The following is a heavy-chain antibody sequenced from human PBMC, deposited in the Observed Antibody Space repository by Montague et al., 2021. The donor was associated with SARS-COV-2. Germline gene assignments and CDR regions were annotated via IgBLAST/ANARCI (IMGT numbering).Heavy chain of an antibody. J-gene: IGHJ4*02. V-gene: IGHV2-5*08. CDR2: IYWDDDK. CDR1: GFSLNTNGVG. Sequence: PALVKPTQTLTLTCTFSGFSLNTNGVGVSWIRQPPGKALEWLALIYWDDDKCYSTSLKSRLTISKDTSKNQVVLTMTNMDPVDTATYYCAHRSIRDAARGYDYWGQGTLVTVSS. D-gene: IGHD3-3*01. CDR3: AHRSIRDAARGYDY.